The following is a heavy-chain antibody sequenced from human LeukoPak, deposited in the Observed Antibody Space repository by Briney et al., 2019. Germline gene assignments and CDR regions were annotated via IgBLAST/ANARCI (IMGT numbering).Heavy chain of an antibody. Sequence: ASVKVSCKASGYTFTSYTISWVRQAPGQGLEWMGRIIPILGIANYAQKFQGRVTITADKSTSTAYMELSSLRSEDTAVYYCARVGRGKNYYFDYWGQGTLVTVSS. CDR1: GYTFTSYT. V-gene: IGHV1-69*02. D-gene: IGHD1-7*01. J-gene: IGHJ4*02. CDR3: ARVGRGKNYYFDY. CDR2: IIPILGIA.